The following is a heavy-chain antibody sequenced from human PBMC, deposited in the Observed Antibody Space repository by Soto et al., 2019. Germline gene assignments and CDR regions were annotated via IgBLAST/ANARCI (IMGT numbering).Heavy chain of an antibody. V-gene: IGHV4-4*02. CDR2: IYYSGRT. CDR3: ARRAVAGTSWFDP. J-gene: IGHJ5*02. D-gene: IGHD6-19*01. CDR1: GGSISTSNW. Sequence: SETLSLTCAVSGGSISTSNWWNWVRQPPGKGLEWIGEIYYSGRTNFNPSLKSRVTISIDKSKNQVSLRLSSVTAADTAVYYCARRAVAGTSWFDPWGQGTQVTVS.